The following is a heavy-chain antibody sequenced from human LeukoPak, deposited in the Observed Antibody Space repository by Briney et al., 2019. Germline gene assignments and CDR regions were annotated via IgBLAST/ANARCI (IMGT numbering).Heavy chain of an antibody. CDR1: GFIFNNYA. V-gene: IGHV3-23*01. J-gene: IGHJ4*02. Sequence: GGSLRLSCAASGFIFNNYAMSWVRQAPGKRLEWVSSISTTGSTTYYADSVRGRFTISRDNSQNTLSLQMDSLTAADTAVYSCATYDLWTTYYTFQYWGQGTLVSVSS. CDR3: ATYDLWTTYYTFQY. CDR2: ISTTGSTT. D-gene: IGHD3-3*01.